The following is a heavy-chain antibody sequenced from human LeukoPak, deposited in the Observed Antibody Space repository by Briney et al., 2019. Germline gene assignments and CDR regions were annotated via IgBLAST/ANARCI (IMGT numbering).Heavy chain of an antibody. CDR1: GFTFSSYA. J-gene: IGHJ4*02. V-gene: IGHV4-59*08. D-gene: IGHD3-22*01. CDR3: ARHYSDSSGYYQVYFDY. Sequence: PGGSLRLSCAASGFTFSSYAMSWVRQPPGKGLEWIGYIYYSGSTNYNPSLKSRVTISVDTSKNQFSLKLSSVTAADTAVYSCARHYSDSSGYYQVYFDYWGQGTLVTVSS. CDR2: IYYSGST.